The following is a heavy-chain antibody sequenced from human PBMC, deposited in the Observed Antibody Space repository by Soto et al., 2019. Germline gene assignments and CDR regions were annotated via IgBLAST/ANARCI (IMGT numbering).Heavy chain of an antibody. Sequence: SETLSLTFTVSGGSISSGNTYWSWIRQPPGKGLEWIGYIFSSGTTYYNPALKSRLTMSLDASQNQFSLKLNSLTDADTAVYFCARVPSPFDYYYAMDVWGQGTTVT. CDR1: GGSISSGNTY. J-gene: IGHJ6*02. V-gene: IGHV4-30-4*01. CDR3: ARVPSPFDYYYAMDV. D-gene: IGHD3-16*01. CDR2: IFSSGTT.